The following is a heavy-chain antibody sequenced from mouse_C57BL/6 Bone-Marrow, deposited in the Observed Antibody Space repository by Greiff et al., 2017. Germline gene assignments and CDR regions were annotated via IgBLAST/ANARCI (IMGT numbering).Heavy chain of an antibody. CDR2: IDPSDSYT. Sequence: QVQLQQPGAELVRPGTSVKLSCKASGYTFTSYWMHWVKQRPGQGLEWIGVIDPSDSYTNYNQKFKGKATLTVDTSSSTAYMQLSSLTSEDSAVYYCARATFAYGGQGTLVTVSA. V-gene: IGHV1-59*01. CDR1: GYTFTSYW. J-gene: IGHJ3*01. D-gene: IGHD6-1*01. CDR3: ARATFAY.